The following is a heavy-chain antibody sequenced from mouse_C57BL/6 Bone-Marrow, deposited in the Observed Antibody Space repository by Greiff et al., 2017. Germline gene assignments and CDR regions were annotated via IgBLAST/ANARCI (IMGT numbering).Heavy chain of an antibody. Sequence: VMLVESGPGLVAPSQSLSITCTVSGFSLTSYGVHWVRQPPGKGLEWLVVIWSDGSTTYNSALKSRLSISKDNSKSQVFLKMNSLQTDDTAMYYCARHDDGNYYAMDYWGQGTSVTVSS. V-gene: IGHV2-6-1*01. CDR2: IWSDGST. CDR3: ARHDDGNYYAMDY. J-gene: IGHJ4*01. CDR1: GFSLTSYG. D-gene: IGHD2-3*01.